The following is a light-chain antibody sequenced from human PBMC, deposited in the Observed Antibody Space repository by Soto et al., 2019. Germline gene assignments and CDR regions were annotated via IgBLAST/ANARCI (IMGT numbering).Light chain of an antibody. Sequence: DVVLTKTKKSLAVSLGERATINCKSSQSVLYRSNNMNYLAWYQQKAGQPPRLLIYWASTRESGVPDRFGGSGSGTEFTLTISSLQSEDFAVYYCQQYNNWPRTFCQRAKVDIK. V-gene: IGKV4-1*01. CDR3: QQYNNWPRT. J-gene: IGKJ1*01. CDR1: QSVLYRSNNMNY. CDR2: WAS.